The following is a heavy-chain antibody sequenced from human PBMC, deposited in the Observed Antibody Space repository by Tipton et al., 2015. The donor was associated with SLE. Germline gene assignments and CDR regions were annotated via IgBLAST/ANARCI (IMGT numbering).Heavy chain of an antibody. D-gene: IGHD3-22*01. J-gene: IGHJ4*02. V-gene: IGHV4-34*01. CDR3: ARDYYDSSGYSTGFDY. CDR2: IYHSGSS. Sequence: TLSLTCAVYGGAFSGYYWTWIRQSPEKGLEWIGEIYHSGSSNYNPSLKSRVTMSIDTSKKRFSLKLTSVTAADTAMYYCARDYYDSSGYSTGFDYWGQGTLVTVSS. CDR1: GGAFSGYY.